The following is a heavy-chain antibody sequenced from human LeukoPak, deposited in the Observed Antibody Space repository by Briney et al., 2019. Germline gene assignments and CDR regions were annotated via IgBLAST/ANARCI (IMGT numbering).Heavy chain of an antibody. D-gene: IGHD3-16*01. CDR2: IYYSGST. CDR3: ARRYYRSFLGDDAFDI. V-gene: IGHV4-59*08. CDR1: GGSISSYY. J-gene: IGHJ3*02. Sequence: SETLSLTCTVSGGSISSYYWSWIRQPPGKGLEWIGYIYYSGSTNYNPSLKSRVTISVDTSKNQFSLKLSSVTAADTAVYYCARRYYRSFLGDDAFDIWGQGTMVTVSS.